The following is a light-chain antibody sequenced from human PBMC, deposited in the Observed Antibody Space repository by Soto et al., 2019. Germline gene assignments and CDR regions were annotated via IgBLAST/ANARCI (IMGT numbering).Light chain of an antibody. CDR1: QRISSN. J-gene: IGKJ2*01. Sequence: EIVMTQSPATLSVSPGERATLYCKASQRISSNLAWYQQKPGQPPRLLIYGASTRASGIPARFSGSGSGTEFTLTISGLQSEDLALYYCQQYNIWPPYTFGQGTKLEIK. V-gene: IGKV3-15*01. CDR3: QQYNIWPPYT. CDR2: GAS.